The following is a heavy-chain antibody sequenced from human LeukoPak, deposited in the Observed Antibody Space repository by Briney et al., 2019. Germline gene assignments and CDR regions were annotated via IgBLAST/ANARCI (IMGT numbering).Heavy chain of an antibody. Sequence: GGSLRLSCAASGFIFSSYWMTWVRQAPGKGLEWVANIKQDGSEKSYVDSVKGRFTISRDNSKNTLYLQMNSLGAEDTAVYYCAKGQASVTYKYFFDYWGQGTLVTVSS. CDR1: GFIFSSYW. V-gene: IGHV3-7*03. CDR3: AKGQASVTYKYFFDY. CDR2: IKQDGSEK. D-gene: IGHD4-17*01. J-gene: IGHJ4*02.